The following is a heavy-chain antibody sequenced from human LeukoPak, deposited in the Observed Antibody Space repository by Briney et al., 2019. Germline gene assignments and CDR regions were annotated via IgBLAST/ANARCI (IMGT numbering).Heavy chain of an antibody. J-gene: IGHJ4*02. CDR2: ISSSSNYI. CDR3: ARDRFYYDSSGYPAFDY. Sequence: GGSLRLSCAASGFTFSSYYMNWVRQAPGKGLEWVSSISSSSNYIYYTDSVKGRFTISRDNAENSLYLQMNSLRAEDTAVYYCARDRFYYDSSGYPAFDYRGQGTLVTVSS. D-gene: IGHD3-22*01. V-gene: IGHV3-21*01. CDR1: GFTFSSYY.